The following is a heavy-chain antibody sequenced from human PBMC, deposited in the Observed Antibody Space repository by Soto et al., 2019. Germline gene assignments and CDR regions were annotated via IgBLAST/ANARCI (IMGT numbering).Heavy chain of an antibody. Sequence: VQLQQWGAGLLKPSETLSLTCAVYGGSFSGYYWSWIRQPPGKGLEWIGEINHSASTNYNPSLKSRVTISVDTSKNQFSLKLSSVTAADTAVYYCARGPSYYYGSGSYSLEYDYWAQGTLVNVSS. CDR1: GGSFSGYY. CDR3: ARGPSYYYGSGSYSLEYDY. CDR2: INHSAST. V-gene: IGHV4-34*01. D-gene: IGHD3-10*01. J-gene: IGHJ4*02.